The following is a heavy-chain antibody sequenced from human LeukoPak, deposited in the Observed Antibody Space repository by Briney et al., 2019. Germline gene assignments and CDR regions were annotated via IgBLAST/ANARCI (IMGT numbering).Heavy chain of an antibody. CDR1: GFTFSSYA. CDR2: ISASGGST. Sequence: GGSLRLSCAASGFTFSSYAMSWVRQAPGKGLEWVSAISASGGSTYYADSVKGRFTISRDSSKNTLYLQMNSLRAEDTAVYYCAKVIWFGELFFDYWGQGTLVTVSS. CDR3: AKVIWFGELFFDY. V-gene: IGHV3-23*01. D-gene: IGHD3-10*01. J-gene: IGHJ4*02.